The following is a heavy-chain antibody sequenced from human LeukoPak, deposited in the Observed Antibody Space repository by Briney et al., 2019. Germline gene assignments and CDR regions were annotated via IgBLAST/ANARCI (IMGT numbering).Heavy chain of an antibody. CDR2: ISGSGGST. CDR1: AFTFSTYA. D-gene: IGHD3-10*01. V-gene: IGHV3-23*01. J-gene: IGHJ4*02. Sequence: GGSLRLSCKASAFTFSTYAMSWVRQAPGKGLEWVSGISGSGGSTYYADSAKGRFTISRDNSKNTLYLLMSSLRAEDTAVYYCAKQSMTLIRGVIDYWGQGTLVTVSS. CDR3: AKQSMTLIRGVIDY.